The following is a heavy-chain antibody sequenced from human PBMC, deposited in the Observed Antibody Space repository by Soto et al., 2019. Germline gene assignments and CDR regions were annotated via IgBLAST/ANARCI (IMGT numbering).Heavy chain of an antibody. V-gene: IGHV4-31*03. J-gene: IGHJ6*03. CDR2: IYYSGST. CDR3: AAVWFGELLSDYYYYYMDV. CDR1: GGSISSGGYY. Sequence: TLSLTCTVSGGSISSGGYYWSWIRQHPGKGLEWIGYIYYSGSTYYNPSLKSRVTISVDTSKNQFSLKLSSVTAADTAVYYCAAVWFGELLSDYYYYYMDVWGKGTTVTVSS. D-gene: IGHD3-10*01.